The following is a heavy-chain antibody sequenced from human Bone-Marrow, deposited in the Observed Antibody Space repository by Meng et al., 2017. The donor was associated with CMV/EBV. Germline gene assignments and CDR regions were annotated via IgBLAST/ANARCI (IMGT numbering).Heavy chain of an antibody. CDR2: IDWDDDK. V-gene: IGHV2-70*20. Sequence: SGPTLVKPTQTLTLTCTFSGFSLSTSGMCVSWVRQPPGKALEWLALIDWDDDKYYSTSLKTRLTISKDTSKNQVVLTMTNMDPVDTATYYCARQLVPLYYYGMDVWGQGNTVNVSS. D-gene: IGHD6-13*01. J-gene: IGHJ6*02. CDR3: ARQLVPLYYYGMDV. CDR1: GFSLSTSGMC.